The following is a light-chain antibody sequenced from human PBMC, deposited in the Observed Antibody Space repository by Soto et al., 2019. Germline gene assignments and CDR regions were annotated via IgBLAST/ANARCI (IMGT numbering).Light chain of an antibody. CDR1: QSVSSSY. Sequence: EIVLTQSPGTLSLSPGERATLSCRASQSVSSSYLAWYQQKPGQAPRLLIYDASSRATGIPDRFSGSGSGTDFTLTISRLESEDFAVYYCQQYGSSSLTFGQGTKVDIK. CDR2: DAS. CDR3: QQYGSSSLT. J-gene: IGKJ1*01. V-gene: IGKV3-20*01.